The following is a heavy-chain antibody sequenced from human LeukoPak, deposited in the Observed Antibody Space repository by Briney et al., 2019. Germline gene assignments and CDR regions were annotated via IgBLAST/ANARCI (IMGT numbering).Heavy chain of an antibody. V-gene: IGHV3-11*01. CDR2: ISSSGSTI. CDR3: ARGHYYYYMDV. Sequence: GGSLRLSCAASGFTFSDYYMSWIRQAPGKGLEWVSYISSSGSTIYYADSVKGRFTISRDNAKNSLYPQMNSLRAEDTGVYYCARGHYYYYMDVWGKGTTVTVSS. J-gene: IGHJ6*03. CDR1: GFTFSDYY.